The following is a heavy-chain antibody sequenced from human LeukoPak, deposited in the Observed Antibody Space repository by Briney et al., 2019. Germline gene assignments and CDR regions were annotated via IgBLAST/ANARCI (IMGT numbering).Heavy chain of an antibody. D-gene: IGHD4/OR15-4a*01. CDR3: AKDRFFKPILRAKPSDAFDI. J-gene: IGHJ3*02. CDR1: GFTFSSYG. V-gene: IGHV3-30*18. CDR2: ISYDGSNK. Sequence: GGSLRLSCAASGFTFSSYGMHWVRQAPGKGLEWVAVISYDGSNKYYADSVKGRFTISRDNSKNTLYLQMNSLRAEDTAVYYCAKDRFFKPILRAKPSDAFDIWGQGTMVTVSS.